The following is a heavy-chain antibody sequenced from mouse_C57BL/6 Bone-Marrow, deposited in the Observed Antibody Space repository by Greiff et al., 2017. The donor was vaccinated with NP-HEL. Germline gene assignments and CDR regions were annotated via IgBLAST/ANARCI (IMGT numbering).Heavy chain of an antibody. CDR1: GYTFTNYW. V-gene: IGHV1-63*01. Sequence: VKLMESGAELVRPGTSVKMSCKASGYTFTNYWIGWAKQRPGHGLEWIGDIYPGGGYTNYNEKFKGKATLTADKSSSTAYMQFSSLTSEDSAIYYCARRANYYGSSYDYAMDYWGQGTSVTVSS. CDR2: IYPGGGYT. J-gene: IGHJ4*01. CDR3: ARRANYYGSSYDYAMDY. D-gene: IGHD1-1*01.